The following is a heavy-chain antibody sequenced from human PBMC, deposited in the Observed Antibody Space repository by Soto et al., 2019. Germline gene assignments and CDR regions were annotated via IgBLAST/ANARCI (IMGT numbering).Heavy chain of an antibody. V-gene: IGHV3-30*02. D-gene: IGHD2-21*02. Sequence: GGPLRLSYAASGFTFSSYGLHWVRQAPGKGLEWVAFIRYDGSNKYYADSVKGRFTISRDNSQNTLYLQMNSLRAEDTAVYYCARDPPYCGADGHPFVYWGQGT. CDR1: GFTFSSYG. CDR2: IRYDGSNK. J-gene: IGHJ4*02. CDR3: ARDPPYCGADGHPFVY.